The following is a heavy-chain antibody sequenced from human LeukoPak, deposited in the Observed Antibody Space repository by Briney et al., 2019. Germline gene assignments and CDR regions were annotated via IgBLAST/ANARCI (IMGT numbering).Heavy chain of an antibody. J-gene: IGHJ5*02. D-gene: IGHD1-26*01. V-gene: IGHV1-46*04. CDR1: GYTFISYY. CDR2: ISPSGGST. CDR3: ARGADSGSFRGWFDP. Sequence: ASVKVSCKASGYTFISYYMNWVRQAPGQGLEWMGIISPSGGSTSYAQKLQGRVTMTMNTSTSTVYMELNSLRSEDTAVYYSARGADSGSFRGWFDPWGQGTLVTVSS.